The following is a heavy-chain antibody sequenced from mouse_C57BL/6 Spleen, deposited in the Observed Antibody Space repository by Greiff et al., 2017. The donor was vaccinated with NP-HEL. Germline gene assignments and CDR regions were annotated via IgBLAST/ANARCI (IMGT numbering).Heavy chain of an antibody. CDR1: GYTFTDYY. Sequence: QVQLQQSGAELVRPGASVKLSCKASGYTFTDYYINWVKQRPGQGLEWIARIYPGSGNTYYNEKFKGKATLTAEKSSSTAYMQLSSLTSEDSAVYFCAGGLRYYFDYWGQGTTLTVSS. J-gene: IGHJ2*01. CDR3: AGGLRYYFDY. CDR2: IYPGSGNT. D-gene: IGHD2-2*01. V-gene: IGHV1-76*01.